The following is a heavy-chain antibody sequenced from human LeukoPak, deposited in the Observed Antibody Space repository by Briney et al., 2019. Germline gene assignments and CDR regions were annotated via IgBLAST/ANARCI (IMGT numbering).Heavy chain of an antibody. D-gene: IGHD3-10*01. CDR2: INHSGST. CDR3: ARVSGTMVRGVIPYYFDY. J-gene: IGHJ4*02. Sequence: SETLSLTCTVSGGSISSYYWSWIRQPPGKGLEWIGEINHSGSTNYNPSLKSRVTISVDTSKNQFSLKLSSVTAADTAVYYCARVSGTMVRGVIPYYFDYWGQGTLVTVSS. CDR1: GGSISSYY. V-gene: IGHV4-34*01.